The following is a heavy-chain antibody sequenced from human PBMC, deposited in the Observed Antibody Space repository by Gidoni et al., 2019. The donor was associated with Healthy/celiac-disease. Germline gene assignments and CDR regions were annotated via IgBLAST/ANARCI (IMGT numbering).Heavy chain of an antibody. V-gene: IGHV1-69*04. Sequence: FSSYTISWVRQAPGQGLEWMGRIIPILGIANYAQKFQGRVTITADKSTSTAYMELSSLRSEDTAVYYCARDKSSSSWGGRYDAFDIWGQGTMVTVSS. CDR1: FSSYT. CDR3: ARDKSSSSWGGRYDAFDI. J-gene: IGHJ3*02. CDR2: IIPILGIA. D-gene: IGHD6-6*01.